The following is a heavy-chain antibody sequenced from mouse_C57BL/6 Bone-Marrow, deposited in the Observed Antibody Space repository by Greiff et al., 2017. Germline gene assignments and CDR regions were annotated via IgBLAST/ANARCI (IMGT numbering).Heavy chain of an antibody. CDR1: GYIFTEST. Sequence: VQLQQSGAELVKPGASVKLSCQASGYIFTESTIHWVKQRSGQGLEWIGWFYPGSGSLKYNERFKDKATLTADKSSNTVDMELSRLTSEDSEGYFWARHERYYEYEGYFDYWGQGTTLTVAS. V-gene: IGHV1-62-2*01. CDR2: FYPGSGSL. CDR3: ARHERYYEYEGYFDY. J-gene: IGHJ2*01. D-gene: IGHD2-4*01.